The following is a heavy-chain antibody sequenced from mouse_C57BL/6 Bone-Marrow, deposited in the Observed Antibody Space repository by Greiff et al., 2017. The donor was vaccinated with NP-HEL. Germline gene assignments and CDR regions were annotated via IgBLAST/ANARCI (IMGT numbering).Heavy chain of an antibody. J-gene: IGHJ2*01. V-gene: IGHV5-17*01. CDR1: GFTFSDYG. CDR3: ARTQLDY. CDR2: ISSGSSTI. Sequence: EVKLEESGGGLVKPGGSLKLSCAASGFTFSDYGMHWVRQAPEKGLEWVAYISSGSSTIYYADTVKGRFTISRDNAKNTLFLQMTSLRSEDTAMYYCARTQLDYWGQGTTLTVSS.